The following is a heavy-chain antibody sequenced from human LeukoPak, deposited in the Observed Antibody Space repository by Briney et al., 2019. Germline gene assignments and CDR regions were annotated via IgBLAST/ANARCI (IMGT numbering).Heavy chain of an antibody. CDR3: ARSIAAAGPPPYFDY. CDR1: GGSISSGGYY. J-gene: IGHJ4*02. CDR2: IYHSGST. V-gene: IGHV4-30-2*01. Sequence: SETLSLTCTVSGGSISSGGYYWSWIRQPPEEGLEWIGYIYHSGSTYYNPSLKSRVTISVDRSKNQFSLKLSSVTAADTAVYYCARSIAAAGPPPYFDYWGQGTLVTVSS. D-gene: IGHD6-13*01.